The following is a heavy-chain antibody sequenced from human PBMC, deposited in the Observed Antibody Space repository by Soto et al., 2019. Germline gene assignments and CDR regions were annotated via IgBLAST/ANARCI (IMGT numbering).Heavy chain of an antibody. CDR3: SASLDY. CDR2: INQDGSEK. J-gene: IGHJ4*02. CDR1: GFTLSSYW. V-gene: IGHV3-7*01. Sequence: GGSLRLSCAASGFTLSSYWMDWVRQAPGKGLEWVANINQDGSEKHYIDSVKGRFTISRDNAKNSLYLQMSSLTAEDSALYYCSASLDYWGQGTLVTVSS.